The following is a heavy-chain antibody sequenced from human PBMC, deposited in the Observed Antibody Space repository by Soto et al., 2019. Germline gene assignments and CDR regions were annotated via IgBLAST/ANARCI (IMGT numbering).Heavy chain of an antibody. CDR1: GFTFSSYW. CDR3: ARVKQWLPLPHYAFDI. Sequence: EVQLVESGGGLVQPGGSLRLSYAASGFTFSSYWMHWVRQAPGKGLVWVSRINSDGSSTSYADSVKGRFTISRDNAKNTLYLQMNSLRAEDTAVYYCARVKQWLPLPHYAFDIWGQGTMVTVSS. CDR2: INSDGSST. D-gene: IGHD6-19*01. V-gene: IGHV3-74*01. J-gene: IGHJ3*02.